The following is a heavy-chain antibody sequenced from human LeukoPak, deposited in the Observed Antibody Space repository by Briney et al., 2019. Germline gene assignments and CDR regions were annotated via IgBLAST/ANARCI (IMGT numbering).Heavy chain of an antibody. CDR1: GFTFSSYA. D-gene: IGHD6-13*01. J-gene: IGHJ6*03. V-gene: IGHV3-23*01. CDR3: ARASSSYPSSYYYHYMDV. CDR2: ISGSGGST. Sequence: PGGSLRLSCAASGFTFSSYAMSWVRQAPGKGLEWVSAISGSGGSTYYADSVKGRFTISRDNSKNTLYLQMNSLRAEDAAVYYCARASSSYPSSYYYHYMDVWGKGTTVTISS.